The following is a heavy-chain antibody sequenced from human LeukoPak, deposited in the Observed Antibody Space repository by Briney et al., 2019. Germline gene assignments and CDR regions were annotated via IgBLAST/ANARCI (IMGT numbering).Heavy chain of an antibody. Sequence: PGGSLRLSCAASGFTFSSYGMHWVRQAPGKGLEWVAFIRYDGSNKYYADSVKGRFTISRDNSKNTLYLQMNSLRAEDTAVFYCVRERDIGSGFDYWGQGTLVTVSS. CDR2: IRYDGSNK. CDR1: GFTFSSYG. J-gene: IGHJ4*02. V-gene: IGHV3-30*02. D-gene: IGHD5-12*01. CDR3: VRERDIGSGFDY.